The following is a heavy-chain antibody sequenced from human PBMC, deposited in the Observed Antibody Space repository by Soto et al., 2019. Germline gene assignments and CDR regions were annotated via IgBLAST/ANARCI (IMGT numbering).Heavy chain of an antibody. CDR3: ATELRYLEWFTRPDY. D-gene: IGHD3-3*01. Sequence: SLRLSCAASGFAFGSYAMNWVRQAPGKGLEWVSAVTSGGTTYYADSMGGRFTISRDNSKNTLYLQMNSLRAEDTAVYYCATELRYLEWFTRPDYWGQGTLVTVSS. CDR1: GFAFGSYA. V-gene: IGHV3-23*01. J-gene: IGHJ4*02. CDR2: VTSGGTT.